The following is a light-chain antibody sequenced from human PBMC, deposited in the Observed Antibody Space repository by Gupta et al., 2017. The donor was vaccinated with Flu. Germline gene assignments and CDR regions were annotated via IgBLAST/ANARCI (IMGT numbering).Light chain of an antibody. CDR2: YKSDSAK. CDR1: RGINVGTYR. V-gene: IGLV5-45*03. Sequence: QAGLTQPSSLSASPGASASLTCTLRRGINVGTYRIYWYQQKPGSPPQYLLRYKSDSAKQQGSGVPSRFSGSKDASANAGILLISGLQSEDEADYYCMIWHSSSWVFGGGTKLTVL. J-gene: IGLJ3*02. CDR3: MIWHSSSWV.